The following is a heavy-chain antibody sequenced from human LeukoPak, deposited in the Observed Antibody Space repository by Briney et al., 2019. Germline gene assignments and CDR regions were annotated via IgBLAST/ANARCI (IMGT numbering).Heavy chain of an antibody. D-gene: IGHD3-16*02. Sequence: GASVKVSCKASGYTFTSYGISWVRQAPGQGLEWMGWISAYNGNTNYAQKLQGRVTMTTDTSTSTAYMELRSLRSDDTAVYYCARVGKLPVYDYVWGSYHFPPGYYWGQGALVTVSS. J-gene: IGHJ4*02. CDR3: ARVGKLPVYDYVWGSYHFPPGYY. CDR2: ISAYNGNT. CDR1: GYTFTSYG. V-gene: IGHV1-18*01.